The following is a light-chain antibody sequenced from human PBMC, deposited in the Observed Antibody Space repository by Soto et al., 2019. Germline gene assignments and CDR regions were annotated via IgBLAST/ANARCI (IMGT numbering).Light chain of an antibody. CDR1: SSNIGSNT. Sequence: QSVLTQPPSASGTPGQRVTISCFGSSSNIGSNTVNWYQQLPGTAPKLLIYSNNQGPSGVPDRFSGSKSGTSASLAISGLQSEDEVDYYCAAWDDSLNGVVFGGGTKLTVL. CDR2: SNN. CDR3: AAWDDSLNGVV. V-gene: IGLV1-44*01. J-gene: IGLJ2*01.